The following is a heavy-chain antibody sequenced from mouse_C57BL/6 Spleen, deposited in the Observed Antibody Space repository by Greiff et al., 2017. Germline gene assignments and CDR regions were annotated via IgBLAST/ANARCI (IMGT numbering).Heavy chain of an antibody. CDR1: GYAFSSSW. Sequence: VQLQQSGPELVKPGASVKISCQASGYAFSSSWMNWVKQRPGKGLEWIGRIYPGDGDTNYNGKFKGKATLTADKSSSTAYMQLSSLTSEDSAVYFCARTTTVVVDYWGQGTTLTVSS. CDR2: IYPGDGDT. V-gene: IGHV1-82*01. J-gene: IGHJ2*01. CDR3: ARTTTVVVDY. D-gene: IGHD1-1*01.